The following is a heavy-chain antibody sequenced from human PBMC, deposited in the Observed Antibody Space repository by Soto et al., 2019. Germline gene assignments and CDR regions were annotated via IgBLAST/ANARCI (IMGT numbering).Heavy chain of an antibody. D-gene: IGHD3-22*01. V-gene: IGHV3-20*04. J-gene: IGHJ3*02. CDR3: AREPGYDYDSNGCEPHHAFEI. CDR2: INWNGGST. CDR1: GFTFDDYG. Sequence: EVQLVESGGGVVRPGGSLRLSCAASGFTFDDYGMSWVRQAPGKGLEWVSGINWNGGSTGYADSVKGRFTISRDNAKNPLSLQMSGRGAEETSLYYCAREPGYDYDSNGCEPHHAFEIWGQGTMVTVS.